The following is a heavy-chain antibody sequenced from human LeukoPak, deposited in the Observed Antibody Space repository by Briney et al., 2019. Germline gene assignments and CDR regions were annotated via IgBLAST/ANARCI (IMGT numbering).Heavy chain of an antibody. J-gene: IGHJ4*02. CDR3: AKYSSGYYYGLN. CDR2: IFHNGKA. Sequence: SETLSLTCTVSGGSITINGYYWTWIRRHPGKGLEWIGYIFHNGKACYNPSLKSRATISVDTSKNQFSLSLRSVTAADTAFYYCAKYSSGYYYGLNWGQGALVTVAS. CDR1: GGSITINGYY. D-gene: IGHD3-22*01. V-gene: IGHV4-31*03.